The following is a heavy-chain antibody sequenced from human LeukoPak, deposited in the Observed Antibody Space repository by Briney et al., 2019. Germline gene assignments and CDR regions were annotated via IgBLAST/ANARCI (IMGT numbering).Heavy chain of an antibody. V-gene: IGHV4-39*07. Sequence: SETLSLTCTVSGGSISSGGYYWSWIRQPPGKGLEWIGEINHSGSTNYNPSLKSRVTISVDTSKNQFSLKLSSVTAADTAVYYCASYTLHKVYSSGRRYFQHWGQGTLVTVSS. J-gene: IGHJ1*01. CDR3: ASYTLHKVYSSGRRYFQH. D-gene: IGHD6-19*01. CDR1: GGSISSGGYY. CDR2: INHSGST.